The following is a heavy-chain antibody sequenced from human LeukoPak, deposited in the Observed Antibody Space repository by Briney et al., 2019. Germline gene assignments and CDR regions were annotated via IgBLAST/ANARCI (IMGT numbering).Heavy chain of an antibody. D-gene: IGHD2-2*01. Sequence: PAGSLRLSCAASGFTFSQYGMHWVRQAPGKGGDWVSSIQYDENKKSYSVSVKGRFTVSRDNSKNTLFLQMNRLRVEDTAVYYCARDVAWYCARASCSYFGFWGQGTLVTVSS. J-gene: IGHJ4*02. CDR1: GFTFSQYG. CDR2: IQYDENKK. V-gene: IGHV3-30*02. CDR3: ARDVAWYCARASCSYFGF.